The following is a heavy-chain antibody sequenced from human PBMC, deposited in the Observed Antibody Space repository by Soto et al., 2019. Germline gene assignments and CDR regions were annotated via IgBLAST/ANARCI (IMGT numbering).Heavy chain of an antibody. J-gene: IGHJ4*02. CDR1: GFTFSSYA. D-gene: IGHD3-16*01. CDR2: ISGSGGST. Sequence: PGGSLRLSCAASGFTFSSYAMIWVRQAPGKGLEWVSAISGSGGSTYYADSVKGRFTISRDNSKNTLYLQMNSLRAEDTAVYFWAKAGNRGRFYRGNFNYGGRETRVTVSS. CDR3: AKAGNRGRFYRGNFNY. V-gene: IGHV3-23*01.